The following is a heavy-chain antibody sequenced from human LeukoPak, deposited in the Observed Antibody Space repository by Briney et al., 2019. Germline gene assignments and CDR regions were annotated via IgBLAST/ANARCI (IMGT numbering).Heavy chain of an antibody. Sequence: PSETLSLTCTVSGGSISSGGYYWSWIRQPPGRGLEWIGYIYHSGSTYYNPSLKSRVTISVDRSKNQFSLKLSSVTAADTAVYYCAPIPAAIGEWGHWGQGTLVTVSS. V-gene: IGHV4-30-2*01. CDR2: IYHSGST. CDR1: GGSISSGGYY. D-gene: IGHD2-2*02. J-gene: IGHJ4*02. CDR3: APIPAAIGEWGH.